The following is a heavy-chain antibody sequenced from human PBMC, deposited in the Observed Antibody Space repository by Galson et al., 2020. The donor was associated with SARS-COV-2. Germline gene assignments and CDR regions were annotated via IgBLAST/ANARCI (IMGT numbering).Heavy chain of an antibody. CDR2: ISYDGSNK. D-gene: IGHD1-1*01. J-gene: IGHJ6*02. V-gene: IGHV3-30*18. CDR3: AKDLARWNNYYYYGMDV. CDR1: GFTFSSYG. Sequence: SCAASGFTFSSYGMHWVRQAPGKGLEWVAVISYDGSNKYYADSVKGRFTISRDNSKNTLYLQMNSLRAEDTAVYYCAKDLARWNNYYYYGMDVWGQGTTVTVSS.